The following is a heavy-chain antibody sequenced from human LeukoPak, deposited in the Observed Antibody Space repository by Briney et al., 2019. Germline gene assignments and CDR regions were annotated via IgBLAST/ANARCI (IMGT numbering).Heavy chain of an antibody. CDR3: ARDPYSGSYGDYYYYCMDV. D-gene: IGHD1-26*01. V-gene: IGHV3-21*01. CDR2: ITSSGTYI. CDR1: GFDFNNYN. Sequence: PGGSLRLSCAASGFDFNNYNMNWVRQAPGKGLEWVSSITSSGTYIYYADSVKGRFTISRDNAKNSLYLQMNSLRPEDTAVYYCARDPYSGSYGDYYYYCMDVWGKGTTVTISS. J-gene: IGHJ6*03.